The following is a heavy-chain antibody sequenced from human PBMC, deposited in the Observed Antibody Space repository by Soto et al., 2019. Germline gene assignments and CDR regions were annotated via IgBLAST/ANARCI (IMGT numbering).Heavy chain of an antibody. D-gene: IGHD1-26*01. V-gene: IGHV3-33*01. J-gene: IGHJ3*01. CDR1: GFTFSSYG. Sequence: QVQLVESGGGVVQPGRSLRLSCAASGFTFSSYGMHWVRQAPGKGLEWVAVIWYDGSNKYYADSVKGRFTISRDNSKNTLYLQMNSLRAEDTAVYYCARGRGSYSAFDLWGQGTMVTVSS. CDR2: IWYDGSNK. CDR3: ARGRGSYSAFDL.